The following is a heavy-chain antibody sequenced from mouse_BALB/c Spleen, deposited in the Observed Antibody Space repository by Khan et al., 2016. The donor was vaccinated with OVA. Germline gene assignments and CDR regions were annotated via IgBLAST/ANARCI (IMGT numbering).Heavy chain of an antibody. D-gene: IGHD2-1*01. Sequence: QVQLKQSGAELGKPGASVKISCKASGYTFTSYYLYWVKQRPGQGLEWIGGINPSNGVSHFNEKFKSKATLTVDKSSSTAYMQLHRLTSEDSAVYYCARSGYGNPFAYWGQGTLVTVST. CDR1: GYTFTSYY. CDR2: INPSNGVS. CDR3: ARSGYGNPFAY. V-gene: IGHV1S81*02. J-gene: IGHJ3*01.